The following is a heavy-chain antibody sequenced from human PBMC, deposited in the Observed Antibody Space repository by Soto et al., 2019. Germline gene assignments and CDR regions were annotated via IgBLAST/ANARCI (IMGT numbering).Heavy chain of an antibody. CDR1: GGSISSYY. D-gene: IGHD3-16*01. CDR2: IYYSVST. CDR3: ARVGGGFDP. V-gene: IGHV4-59*08. Sequence: SETLSLTCTVSGGSISSYYWSWIRQPPGKGLEWIGYIYYSVSTNYNPSLKSRVTISVDTSKNQFSLKLSSVTAADTAVYYCARVGGGFDPWGQGTLVTVSS. J-gene: IGHJ5*02.